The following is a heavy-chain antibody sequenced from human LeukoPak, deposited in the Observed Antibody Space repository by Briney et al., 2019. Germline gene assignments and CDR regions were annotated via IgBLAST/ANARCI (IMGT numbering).Heavy chain of an antibody. CDR3: AKDQRGYYQPIDY. J-gene: IGHJ4*02. V-gene: IGHV3-23*01. CDR1: GFPLSSHA. Sequence: QPGGSLTLSCAASGFPLSSHAMRWVRQAPGRGRECVSAISGSGSTSYYTDSVKGRFTIPRDNSKNTLYLQMTRLRAKPTSVYYCAKDQRGYYQPIDYWGQGILVTVSS. D-gene: IGHD3-10*01. CDR2: ISGSGSTS.